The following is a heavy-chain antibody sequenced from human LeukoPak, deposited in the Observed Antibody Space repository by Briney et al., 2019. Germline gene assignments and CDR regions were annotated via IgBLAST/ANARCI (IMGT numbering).Heavy chain of an antibody. CDR1: GFTFSSYG. D-gene: IGHD3-22*01. J-gene: IGHJ3*02. V-gene: IGHV3-23*01. Sequence: PGGSLRLSCAASGFTFSSYGMSWVRQAPGKGLEWVSAISGSGGSTYYADSVKGRFTISRDNSKNTLYLQMNSLRAEDTAVYYCAKYYYDSSGLADAFDIWGQGTMVTVSS. CDR3: AKYYYDSSGLADAFDI. CDR2: ISGSGGST.